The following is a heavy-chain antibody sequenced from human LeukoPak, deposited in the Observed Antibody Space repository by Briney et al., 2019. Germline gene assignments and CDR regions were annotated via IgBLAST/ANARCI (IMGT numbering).Heavy chain of an antibody. J-gene: IGHJ4*02. Sequence: SETLPLTCTVSGAAISDYFWSWIRQPAGKDLEWIGRISTTGSTYFNPSLQSRVRMSVDSSKTHFSLRLSSVTAADTAVYYCAKAWYSSSSKGDYWGQGTLVTVPS. CDR1: GAAISDYF. CDR3: AKAWYSSSSKGDY. D-gene: IGHD6-6*01. CDR2: ISTTGST. V-gene: IGHV4-4*07.